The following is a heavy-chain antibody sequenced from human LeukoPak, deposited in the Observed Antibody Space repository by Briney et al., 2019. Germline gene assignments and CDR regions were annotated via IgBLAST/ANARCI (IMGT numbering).Heavy chain of an antibody. Sequence: PGGSLRLSCAASRFTFSSYWMSWVRQAPGKGLEWVANIKQDGSEKYYVDSVKGRFTISRDNAKNSLYLQMNSLRAEDTAVYYCARERWWELNWGQGTLVTVSS. CDR2: IKQDGSEK. V-gene: IGHV3-7*01. CDR3: ARERWWELN. CDR1: RFTFSSYW. D-gene: IGHD1-26*01. J-gene: IGHJ4*02.